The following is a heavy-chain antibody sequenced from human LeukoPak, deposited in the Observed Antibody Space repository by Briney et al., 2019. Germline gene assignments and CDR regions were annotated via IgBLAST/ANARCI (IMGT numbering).Heavy chain of an antibody. CDR3: AKDTSIGKYCTNGVCSPFDY. CDR2: ISDSGDYT. D-gene: IGHD2-8*01. Sequence: GGSLRLSCEASGFSFSNAWMNWVRQAPGQGLEWVSVISDSGDYTSYADSVRGRFTISRDNSRNTLYLQMISLRPEDTAVYYCAKDTSIGKYCTNGVCSPFDYWGQGTLVTVSS. V-gene: IGHV3-23*01. J-gene: IGHJ4*02. CDR1: GFSFSNAW.